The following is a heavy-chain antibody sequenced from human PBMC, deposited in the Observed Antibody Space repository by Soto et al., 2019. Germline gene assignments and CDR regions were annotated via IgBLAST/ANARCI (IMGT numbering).Heavy chain of an antibody. D-gene: IGHD3-10*01. Sequence: QVQLVESGGGVVQPGRSLRLSCAASGFTFSSYGMHWVRQAPGKGLEWVAVISYDGSNKYYADSVKGRFTISRDNSKNTLYLQMNRLRAEDTAVYYCANTYGSGSFDAFDIWGQGTMVTVSS. CDR2: ISYDGSNK. V-gene: IGHV3-30*18. CDR3: ANTYGSGSFDAFDI. J-gene: IGHJ3*02. CDR1: GFTFSSYG.